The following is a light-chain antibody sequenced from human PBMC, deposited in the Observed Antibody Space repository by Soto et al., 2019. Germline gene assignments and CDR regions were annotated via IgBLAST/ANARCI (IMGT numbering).Light chain of an antibody. CDR2: DTT. Sequence: QAVVTQEPSLTVSPGGTVTLTCGSSTGAVTNGHYPYWFQKKPGQAPRTLIYDTTNKQSWTPARFSGSLLGGKAALTLAGAQTDDEADYYCLLSYSGTNWVFGGGTKVTVL. V-gene: IGLV7-46*01. CDR3: LLSYSGTNWV. CDR1: TGAVTNGHY. J-gene: IGLJ3*02.